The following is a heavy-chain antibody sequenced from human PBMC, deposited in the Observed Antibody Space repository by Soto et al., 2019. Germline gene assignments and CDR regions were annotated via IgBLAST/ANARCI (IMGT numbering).Heavy chain of an antibody. CDR1: GFTFSSNA. CDR2: ISGSGGST. D-gene: IGHD2-15*01. V-gene: IGHV3-23*01. CDR3: AKGIDCSGGSCYFPYYFDY. J-gene: IGHJ4*02. Sequence: GGSLRLSCAASGFTFSSNAMSWVRQAPGKGLEWVSAISGSGGSTYYADSVKGRFTISRDNSKNTLYLQMNSLRAEDTAVYYCAKGIDCSGGSCYFPYYFDYWGQGTLVTVS.